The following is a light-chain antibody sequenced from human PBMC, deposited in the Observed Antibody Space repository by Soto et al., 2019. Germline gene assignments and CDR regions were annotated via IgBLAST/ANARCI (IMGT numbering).Light chain of an antibody. CDR1: SSNIGRNY. CDR2: TNN. V-gene: IGLV1-47*02. J-gene: IGLJ2*01. Sequence: QSVLDQPPSASGTPGQTVTISCSGSSSNIGRNYVYWYQQLPGRAPTLLIHTNNQRPSGVPERFSGSKSGTSASLVVSGLRSDDEAYYYCASWDETLGGIFGGGTKVTVL. CDR3: ASWDETLGGI.